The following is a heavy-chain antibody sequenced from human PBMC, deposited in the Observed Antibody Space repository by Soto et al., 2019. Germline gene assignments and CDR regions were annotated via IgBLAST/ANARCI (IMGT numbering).Heavy chain of an antibody. V-gene: IGHV3-13*01. CDR2: IGTAGDT. J-gene: IGHJ4*02. CDR1: GFTFSSYD. CDR3: ARGLLLSYCSSTSCPFDY. Sequence: GGSLRLSCAASGFTFSSYDMHWVRQATGKGLEWVSAIGTAGDTYYPGSVKGRFTISRENAKNSLYLQMNSLRAGDTAVYYCARGLLLSYCSSTSCPFDYWGQGTLVTVS. D-gene: IGHD2-2*01.